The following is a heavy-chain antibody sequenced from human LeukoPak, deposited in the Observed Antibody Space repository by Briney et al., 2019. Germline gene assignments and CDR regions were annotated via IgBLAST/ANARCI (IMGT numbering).Heavy chain of an antibody. J-gene: IGHJ4*02. CDR3: AKDSTRLAVAGTDLDY. D-gene: IGHD6-19*01. CDR1: GFTFSSYA. CDR2: ISGSGGST. Sequence: RGSLRLSCAASGFTFSSYAMSWVRQAPGKGLEWVSAISGSGGSTYYADSVKGRFTISRDNSKNTLYLQMNSLRAEDTAVYYCAKDSTRLAVAGTDLDYWGQGTLVTVSS. V-gene: IGHV3-23*01.